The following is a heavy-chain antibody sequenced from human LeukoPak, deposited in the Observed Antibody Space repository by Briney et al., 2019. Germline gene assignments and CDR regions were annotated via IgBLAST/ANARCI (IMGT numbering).Heavy chain of an antibody. CDR2: IYYSGST. J-gene: IGHJ6*04. CDR3: ARVAFLGVADV. Sequence: SETPSLTRTGTAASMGSEYLSWVGQSLGKKLEWIGYIYYSGSTNYNPSLKSRVTISVDTSKNQFSLKLCSVTAADTAVYYCARVAFLGVADVWGKGTTVTVSS. V-gene: IGHV4-59*01. D-gene: IGHD3-10*01. CDR1: AASMGSEY.